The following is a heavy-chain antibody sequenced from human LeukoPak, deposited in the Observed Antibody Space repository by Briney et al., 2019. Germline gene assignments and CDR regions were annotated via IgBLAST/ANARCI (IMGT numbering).Heavy chain of an antibody. CDR3: AHRHPAATNTDRYFFDY. D-gene: IGHD6-13*01. V-gene: IGHV2-5*02. CDR2: IFWDDEE. J-gene: IGHJ4*02. CDR1: GFSLSTSGVG. Sequence: SGPALVKPTQTLTLTCTVSGFSLSTSGVGMGWIRQAPGKTGKWLAVIFWDDEERYSPTLKSRLTITKDTPKNQVVLTLTNLDPVDTATYYCAHRHPAATNTDRYFFDYWGQGTLVPVSS.